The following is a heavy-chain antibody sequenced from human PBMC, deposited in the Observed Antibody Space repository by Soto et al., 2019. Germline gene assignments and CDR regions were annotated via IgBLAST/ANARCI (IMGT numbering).Heavy chain of an antibody. CDR3: ARVSYGSGSYYYYYYGMDV. J-gene: IGHJ6*02. CDR2: IYTSGST. D-gene: IGHD3-10*01. Sequence: SETLSLTCTVSGGSISSYYWSWIRQPAGKGLEWIGRIYTSGSTNYNPSLKSRVTMSVDTSKNQFSLKLSSVTAADTAVYYCARVSYGSGSYYYYYYGMDVWGQGTTVTVSS. V-gene: IGHV4-4*07. CDR1: GGSISSYY.